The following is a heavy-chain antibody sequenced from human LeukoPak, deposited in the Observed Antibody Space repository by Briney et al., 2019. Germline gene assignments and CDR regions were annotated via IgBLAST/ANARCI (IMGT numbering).Heavy chain of an antibody. V-gene: IGHV3-7*03. J-gene: IGHJ4*02. D-gene: IGHD3-22*01. Sequence: PGGSLRLSCAASGFTFSSYWMSWVRQAPGKGLEWVANIKQDGNEKYYVDSVKGRFTISRDNAKNSLYLQMNSLRAEDTAVYYCARDYYDSSGYTTPIDYWGQGTLVTVSS. CDR1: GFTFSSYW. CDR3: ARDYYDSSGYTTPIDY. CDR2: IKQDGNEK.